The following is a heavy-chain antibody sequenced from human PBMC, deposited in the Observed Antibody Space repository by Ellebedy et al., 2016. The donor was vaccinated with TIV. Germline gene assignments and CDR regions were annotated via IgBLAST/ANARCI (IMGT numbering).Heavy chain of an antibody. CDR2: IWYDGSNK. V-gene: IGHV3-30*02. Sequence: GESLKISCAASGFTFSSYGMHCVRQAPGKGLEWVAVIWYDGSNKYYADSVKGRFTISRDNSKNTLYLQMNSLRAEDTAVYYCAKRYSSGRGPFDYWGQGTLVTVSS. D-gene: IGHD6-19*01. CDR3: AKRYSSGRGPFDY. J-gene: IGHJ4*02. CDR1: GFTFSSYG.